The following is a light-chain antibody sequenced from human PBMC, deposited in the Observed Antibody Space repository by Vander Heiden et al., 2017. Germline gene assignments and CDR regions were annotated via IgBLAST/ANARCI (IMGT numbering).Light chain of an antibody. V-gene: IGLV2-14*01. CDR1: SSDGCCDNY. CDR3: SSYTSSSTYV. CDR2: EVR. J-gene: IGLJ1*01. Sequence: QSALTQPASVSGSPGPSITISCTGTSSDGCCDNYVSWYQQHPGKAPKVMIYEVRNRPAGVSNRFSGSKSGNTASLTISGLQAEDEADYYCSSYTSSSTYVFGTGTKVTVL.